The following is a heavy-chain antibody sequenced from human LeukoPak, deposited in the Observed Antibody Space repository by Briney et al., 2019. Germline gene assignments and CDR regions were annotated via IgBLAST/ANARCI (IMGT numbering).Heavy chain of an antibody. D-gene: IGHD3-22*01. CDR3: ARSPSYDSSGYYREGYFDY. CDR1: GYTFTNSY. J-gene: IGHJ4*02. V-gene: IGHV1-46*01. CDR2: INPSGGST. Sequence: ASVKVSCKASGYTFTNSYIHWVRQAPGQGLEWMGIINPSGGSTSYAQKFQGRVTMTRDMSTSTVYMELSSLRSEDTAVYYCARSPSYDSSGYYREGYFDYWGQGTLVTVSS.